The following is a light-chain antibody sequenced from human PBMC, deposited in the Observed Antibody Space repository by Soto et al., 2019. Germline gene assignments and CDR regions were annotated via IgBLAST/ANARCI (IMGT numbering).Light chain of an antibody. CDR2: GAS. CDR3: QQYGTAPWT. J-gene: IGKJ1*01. Sequence: EIVLTQSPGTLSLSPGERAALSCRASQSVTTNYLAWYQQKPGRPPRLLIYGASSRATGIPDRFSGSGSGTDFTLTISRLEPEDFVVYYCQQYGTAPWTFGQGNTVYIK. V-gene: IGKV3-20*01. CDR1: QSVTTNY.